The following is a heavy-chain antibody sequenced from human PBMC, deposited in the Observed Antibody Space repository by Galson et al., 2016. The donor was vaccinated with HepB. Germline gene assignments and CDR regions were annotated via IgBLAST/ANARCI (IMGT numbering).Heavy chain of an antibody. CDR1: GFTFSSYG. D-gene: IGHD5-18*01. CDR2: ISYYGSDK. J-gene: IGHJ4*02. Sequence: SLRLSCAASGFTFSSYGMQWVRQAPGKGLEWVAVISYYGSDKYYADSVKGRFTISRDNSKNTLYLQMNSLRAEDTAVYYCAKDRQLWLGSIDYWGQGTLGTVSS. CDR3: AKDRQLWLGSIDY. V-gene: IGHV3-30*18.